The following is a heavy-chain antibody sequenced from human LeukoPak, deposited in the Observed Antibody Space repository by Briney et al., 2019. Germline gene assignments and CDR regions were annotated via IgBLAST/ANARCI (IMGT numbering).Heavy chain of an antibody. D-gene: IGHD3-3*01. V-gene: IGHV3-23*01. J-gene: IGHJ4*02. CDR2: ISGSGGST. CDR3: AKATGVVIVPIDY. Sequence: GGSLRLSCAASGYTFSSYAMSWVRQVPGKGLEWVSAISGSGGSTYYADSVKGRFTISRDNSKNTLYLQMNSLRAEDTAVYYCAKATGVVIVPIDYWGQGTLVTVSS. CDR1: GYTFSSYA.